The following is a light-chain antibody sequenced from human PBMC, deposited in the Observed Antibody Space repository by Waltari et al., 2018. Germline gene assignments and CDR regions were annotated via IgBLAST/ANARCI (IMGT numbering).Light chain of an antibody. CDR2: DVS. Sequence: DIEITQSPSPLSASVGENVTITCRASQDISNHLSWFQQKPGKAPKLLIYDVSKLETGVASRFSGGGSRADFTLIINDVQPEDVATYYCQQYDSLTLLTFGQGTRLE. CDR3: QQYDSLTLLT. J-gene: IGKJ5*01. V-gene: IGKV1-33*01. CDR1: QDISNH.